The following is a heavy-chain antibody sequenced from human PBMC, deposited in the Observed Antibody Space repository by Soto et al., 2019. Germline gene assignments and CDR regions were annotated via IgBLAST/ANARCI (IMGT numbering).Heavy chain of an antibody. V-gene: IGHV1-69*13. CDR2: IIPIFGTA. Sequence: ASVKVSCKASGGTFSSYAISWVRQAPGQGLEWMGGIIPIFGTANYAQKFQGRVTITADESTSTAYMELSSLRSEDTAVYYCARDWSGYSSGGYFPPPYGMAVGGQGTTVTVSS. D-gene: IGHD6-13*01. CDR3: ARDWSGYSSGGYFPPPYGMAV. J-gene: IGHJ6*02. CDR1: GGTFSSYA.